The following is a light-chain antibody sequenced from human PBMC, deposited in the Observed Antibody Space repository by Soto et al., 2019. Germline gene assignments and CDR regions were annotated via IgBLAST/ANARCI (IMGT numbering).Light chain of an antibody. Sequence: ENVLTQSPGTLSLSPGEGATLSCRASQSVTKNFLAWYQQNPGQDPRLLIYGASSRPGGIQDRFSGSGSGTDFTLTIPRLEPEDFAVYDCQQYGSSPYTFGKGTKVDIK. CDR1: QSVTKNF. CDR3: QQYGSSPYT. V-gene: IGKV3-20*01. J-gene: IGKJ2*01. CDR2: GAS.